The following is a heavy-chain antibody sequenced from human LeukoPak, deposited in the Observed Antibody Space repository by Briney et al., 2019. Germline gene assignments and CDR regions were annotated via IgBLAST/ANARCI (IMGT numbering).Heavy chain of an antibody. CDR1: GGSISSYY. D-gene: IGHD6-19*01. CDR2: IYYSGST. V-gene: IGHV4-59*01. J-gene: IGHJ6*02. Sequence: SETLSLTCTVSGGSISSYYWSWIRQPPGKGLEWIGYIYYSGSTNYNPSLKSRVTISVDTSKNQFSLKLSSVTAADTAVYYCARAPGIAVAGTSRGVPILYSMDVWGQGTTVTVTS. CDR3: ARAPGIAVAGTSRGVPILYSMDV.